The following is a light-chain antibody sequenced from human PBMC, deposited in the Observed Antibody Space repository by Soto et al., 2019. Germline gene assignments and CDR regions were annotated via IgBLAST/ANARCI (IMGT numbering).Light chain of an antibody. V-gene: IGKV3-20*01. Sequence: ETVLTQSPFTLSFSPVERSTLSFRASQSVSNLAWYQQGAGQAPRRLIYGSSLRAAGIPDRFSGSGSGTDFTLTISRLEPEDFAVYYCQQYGSSPLTFGQGTKVDIK. CDR1: QSVSN. CDR3: QQYGSSPLT. CDR2: GSS. J-gene: IGKJ1*01.